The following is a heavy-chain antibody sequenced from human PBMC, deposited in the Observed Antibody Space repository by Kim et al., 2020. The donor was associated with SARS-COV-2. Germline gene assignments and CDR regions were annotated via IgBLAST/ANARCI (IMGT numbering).Heavy chain of an antibody. CDR3: ARGWAGGVPSPILCLGPHYAYYAMDV. Sequence: SETLSLTCAVYVGSFSGYHWSWIRQPPGKGLEWIGEVDHTGATSYNPSLKSRASISADTSTNQISLRLNSVNAADTAVYFCARGWAGGVPSPILCLGPHYAYYAMDVWGQGTTVTGAS. J-gene: IGHJ6*02. CDR1: VGSFSGYH. V-gene: IGHV4-34*01. CDR2: VDHTGAT. D-gene: IGHD2-21*01.